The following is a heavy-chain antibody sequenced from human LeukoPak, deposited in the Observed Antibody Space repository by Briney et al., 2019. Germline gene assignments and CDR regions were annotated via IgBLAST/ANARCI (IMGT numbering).Heavy chain of an antibody. CDR3: TRLGITIFGVVIIPGDYFDY. J-gene: IGHJ4*02. CDR1: GFTFGDYA. CDR2: IRSKAYGGTT. Sequence: PGGSLRLSCTASGFTFGDYAMSWVRQAPGKGLEWVGFIRSKAYGGTTEYAASVKCRFTISRDDSKSIANLQMNRLKTEDTAVYYCTRLGITIFGVVIIPGDYFDYWGQRTLVTVSS. D-gene: IGHD3-3*01. V-gene: IGHV3-49*04.